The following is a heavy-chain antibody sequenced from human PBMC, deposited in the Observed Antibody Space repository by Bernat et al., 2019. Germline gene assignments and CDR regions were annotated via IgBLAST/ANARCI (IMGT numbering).Heavy chain of an antibody. CDR1: GGSISSGGYY. CDR3: ARDSIGTPHAYYYDMDV. J-gene: IGHJ6*02. Sequence: QVQLQESGPGLVKPSQTLSLTCTVSGGSISSGGYYWSWIRQHPGKGLEWIGYIYYSGSTYYNPSLKSRVTISVDTSKNQFSLKLSSVTAADTAVYYCARDSIGTPHAYYYDMDVWGQGTTVTVSS. V-gene: IGHV4-31*03. CDR2: IYYSGST. D-gene: IGHD1-7*01.